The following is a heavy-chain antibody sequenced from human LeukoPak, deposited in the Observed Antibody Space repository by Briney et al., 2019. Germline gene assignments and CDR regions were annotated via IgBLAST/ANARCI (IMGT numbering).Heavy chain of an antibody. J-gene: IGHJ4*02. Sequence: GASVKVSCKASGYTFTRYGITWVRQAPGQGLEWMGWISTYDGSTNYAQKLQGRVTMTTDTSTSTAYMELRSLRSDDTAVYYCARGPGMGYSSGWVRDYWGQGTLVTVSS. CDR1: GYTFTRYG. CDR3: ARGPGMGYSSGWVRDY. CDR2: ISTYDGST. D-gene: IGHD6-19*01. V-gene: IGHV1-18*01.